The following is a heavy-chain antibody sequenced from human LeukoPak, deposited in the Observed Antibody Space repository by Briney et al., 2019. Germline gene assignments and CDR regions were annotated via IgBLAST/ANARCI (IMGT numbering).Heavy chain of an antibody. CDR2: ISAYNGNT. D-gene: IGHD3-3*01. CDR1: GYTFTSYG. CDR3: ARDPGVLRFLEWFPTMDV. V-gene: IGHV1-18*01. Sequence: ASVKVSCKASGYTFTSYGISWVRQASGQGLEWMGWISAYNGNTNYAQKLQGRVTMTTDTSTSTAYMELRSLRSDDTAVYYCARDPGVLRFLEWFPTMDVWGQGTTVTVSS. J-gene: IGHJ6*02.